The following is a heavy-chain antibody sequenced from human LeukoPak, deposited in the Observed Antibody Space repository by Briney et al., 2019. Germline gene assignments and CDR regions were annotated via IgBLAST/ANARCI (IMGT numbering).Heavy chain of an antibody. V-gene: IGHV1-2*02. Sequence: GASVKVSCKASGYTFTGYYMHWVRQAPGQGLEWMGWINPNSGGTNYAQKFQGRVTMTRDTSISTAYMELGRLRSDDTAVYYCARDIPTMVRGVLYMGRFFDYWGQGTLVTVSS. J-gene: IGHJ4*02. CDR2: INPNSGGT. CDR1: GYTFTGYY. CDR3: ARDIPTMVRGVLYMGRFFDY. D-gene: IGHD3-10*01.